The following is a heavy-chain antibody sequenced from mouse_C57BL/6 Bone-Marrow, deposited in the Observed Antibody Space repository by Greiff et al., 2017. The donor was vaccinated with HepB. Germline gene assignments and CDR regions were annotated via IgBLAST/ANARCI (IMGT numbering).Heavy chain of an antibody. CDR3: EAYYSSSPYYFDY. CDR1: GYTFTSYW. V-gene: IGHV1-7*01. CDR2: INPSSGYT. Sequence: VQLQQSGAELAKPGASVKLSCKASGYTFTSYWMHWVKQRPGQGLEWIGYINPSSGYTKYNQKFKDKATLTADKSSSTAYMQLSSLTYEDSAVYYCEAYYSSSPYYFDYWGQGTTLTVSS. D-gene: IGHD1-1*01. J-gene: IGHJ2*01.